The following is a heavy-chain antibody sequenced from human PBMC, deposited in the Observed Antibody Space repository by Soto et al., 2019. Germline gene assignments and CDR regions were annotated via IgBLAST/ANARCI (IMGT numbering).Heavy chain of an antibody. CDR1: GGSISSSSYY. D-gene: IGHD1-26*01. CDR3: ARGGGARHARNWFDP. Sequence: QLQLQESGPGLVKPSETLSLTCTVSGGSISSSSYYWGWIRQPPGKGLEWIGSIYYSGSTYYNPSLKSRVTISVDTSKNQFSLKLSSVTAADTAVYYCARGGGARHARNWFDPWGQGTLVTVSS. CDR2: IYYSGST. V-gene: IGHV4-39*01. J-gene: IGHJ5*02.